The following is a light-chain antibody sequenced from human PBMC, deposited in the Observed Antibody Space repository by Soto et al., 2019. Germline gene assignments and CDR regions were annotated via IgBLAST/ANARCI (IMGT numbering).Light chain of an antibody. J-gene: IGKJ2*01. CDR3: QQYNTWPYT. V-gene: IGKV3-15*01. CDR1: PSVTSH. CDR2: GES. Sequence: EIVMTQSPATLSVSPGERATLSCRASPSVTSHLAWYQQKPGQAPRLLIYGESTRATGVPARFSGSGSGTEFTLTISSLQSEDFAVYYCQQYNTWPYTFGKGTKLEI.